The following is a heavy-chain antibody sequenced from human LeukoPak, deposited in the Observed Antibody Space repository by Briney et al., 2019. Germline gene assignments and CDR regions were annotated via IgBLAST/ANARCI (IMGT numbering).Heavy chain of an antibody. CDR1: GFTFNAYG. CDR3: ARDSVPGFYYYMVV. J-gene: IGHJ6*03. Sequence: GGSLRLSCAASGFTFNAYGMHWVRQAPGKGLEWVANIKQDGSEKYYVDSVKGRFTISRDNAKNSLYLQMNSLRAEDTAVYYCARDSVPGFYYYMVVWGKGTTVTVSS. V-gene: IGHV3-7*01. D-gene: IGHD3-10*01. CDR2: IKQDGSEK.